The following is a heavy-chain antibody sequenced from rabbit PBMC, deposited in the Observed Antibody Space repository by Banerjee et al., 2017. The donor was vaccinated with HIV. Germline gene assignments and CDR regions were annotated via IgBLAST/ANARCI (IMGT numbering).Heavy chain of an antibody. CDR1: GFTLSSSDY. CDR2: ISRGNT. CDR3: ARGTYAYAPNL. J-gene: IGHJ4*01. D-gene: IGHD6-1*01. V-gene: IGHV1S40*01. Sequence: QSLQESGGGLVKPGGTLTLTCKASGFTLSSSDYMCWVRQAPGKGLEWIGYISRGNTDYASWAIGRFTVSKTSSTTVTLQMTSLTAADTATYFCARGTYAYAPNLWGPGTLVTVS.